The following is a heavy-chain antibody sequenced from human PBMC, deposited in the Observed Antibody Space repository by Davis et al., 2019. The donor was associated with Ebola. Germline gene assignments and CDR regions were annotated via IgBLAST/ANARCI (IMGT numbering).Heavy chain of an antibody. CDR2: INPSGGST. V-gene: IGHV1-46*01. CDR1: GYTFSSYY. J-gene: IGHJ6*02. D-gene: IGHD6-19*01. CDR3: AREALADTERDYGMDV. Sequence: ASVKVSCKASGYTFSSYYMHWVRQAPGQGFEWMGIINPSGGSTSSAQKFQGRVTMTRDTSTSTVYMELSSLRSEDTAVYYCAREALADTERDYGMDVWGQGTTVTVSS.